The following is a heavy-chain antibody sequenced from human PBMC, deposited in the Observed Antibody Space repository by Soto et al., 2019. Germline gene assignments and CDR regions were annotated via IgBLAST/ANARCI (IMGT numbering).Heavy chain of an antibody. Sequence: SSETLSLTCTVSGGSISSYYWSWIRQPPGKGLEWIGYIYYSGSTNYNPSLKSRVTISVDTSKNQFSLKLSSVTAADTAVYYCARVPSYSSGPDAFDIWGQGTMVTVSS. CDR3: ARVPSYSSGPDAFDI. J-gene: IGHJ3*02. CDR1: GGSISSYY. D-gene: IGHD6-19*01. CDR2: IYYSGST. V-gene: IGHV4-59*01.